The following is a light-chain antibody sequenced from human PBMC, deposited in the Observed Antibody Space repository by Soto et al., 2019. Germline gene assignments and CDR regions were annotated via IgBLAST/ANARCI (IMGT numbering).Light chain of an antibody. CDR2: EVS. CDR3: SLYTSSSTYV. Sequence: QSVLTQPPSVSGSPGQSVTISCTGTSSDVGSYNRVSWYQQPPGTAPKVMIYEVSNRPSGVPDRFSGSKSGNTDSLTISGLQAEDEADYYCSLYTSSSTYVFGTGTQLTVL. J-gene: IGLJ1*01. CDR1: SSDVGSYNR. V-gene: IGLV2-18*01.